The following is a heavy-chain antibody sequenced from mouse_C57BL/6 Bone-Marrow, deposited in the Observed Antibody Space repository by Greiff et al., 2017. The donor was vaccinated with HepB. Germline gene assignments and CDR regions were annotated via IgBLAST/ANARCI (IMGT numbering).Heavy chain of an antibody. CDR1: GYTFTSYW. J-gene: IGHJ1*03. CDR2: IDPSDSYT. V-gene: IGHV1-50*01. D-gene: IGHD1-1*01. CDR3: ARGDYGSSFWYFDV. Sequence: QVQLQQPGAELVKPGASVKLSCKASGYTFTSYWMQWVKQRPGQGLEWIGEIDPSDSYTNSIQKFKGKATLTVDTSSSTAYMQLSSLTSEDSAVYYCARGDYGSSFWYFDVWGTGTTVTVSS.